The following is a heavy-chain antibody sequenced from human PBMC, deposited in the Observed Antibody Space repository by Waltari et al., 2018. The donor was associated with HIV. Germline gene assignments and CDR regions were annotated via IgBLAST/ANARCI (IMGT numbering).Heavy chain of an antibody. CDR2: IRFVGTGK. Sequence: VRLVESGGGVIQPGGALTLSCDASGFTFSSFGLHWVRQAPGRVLKWLAVIRFVGTGKFFLESVKARFIISRDNSNNTLLLQMTDLTTDDTAIYFCAKDFKSRAFDPSFVDSWGQGTLLTVSS. J-gene: IGHJ1*01. CDR1: GFTFSSFG. D-gene: IGHD3-9*01. V-gene: IGHV3-30*02. CDR3: AKDFKSRAFDPSFVDS.